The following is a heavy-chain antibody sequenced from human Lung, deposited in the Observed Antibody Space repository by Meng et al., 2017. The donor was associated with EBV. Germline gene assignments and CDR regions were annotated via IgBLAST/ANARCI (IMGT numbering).Heavy chain of an antibody. CDR3: ARGRRNEPLFDY. D-gene: IGHD1-14*01. Sequence: GAKLKKPGASVKVSCKTSGGSFSTHTFSWVRQAPGQGLEWMGGLIAVFDKTKAAPRFQDRVTFTADESTSTAYMELSSLTFDDTAVYFCARGRRNEPLFDYWGQGTLVTVSS. J-gene: IGHJ4*02. CDR1: GGSFSTHT. V-gene: IGHV1-69*13. CDR2: LIAVFDKT.